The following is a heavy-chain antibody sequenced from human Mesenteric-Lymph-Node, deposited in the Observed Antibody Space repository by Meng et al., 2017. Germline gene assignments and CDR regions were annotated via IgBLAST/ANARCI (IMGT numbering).Heavy chain of an antibody. CDR3: ARNVPGTSAYYD. CDR1: GYSISSTNW. CDR2: IYYSGST. J-gene: IGHJ4*02. Sequence: VQRQEAGPGLVKPSDTLSLTCAVSGYSISSTNWWGWIRQPPGKGLEWIGYIYYSGSTFYNPSLKSRVTMSVDTSKNQFSLNLNSVTAVDTAVYYCARNVPGTSAYYDWGQGTLVTVPS. D-gene: IGHD3-22*01. V-gene: IGHV4-28*01.